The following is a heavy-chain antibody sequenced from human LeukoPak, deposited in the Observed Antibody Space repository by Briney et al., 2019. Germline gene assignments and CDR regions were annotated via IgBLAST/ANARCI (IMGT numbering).Heavy chain of an antibody. CDR3: AKASLYCTNGVCYSWAFDI. CDR2: ISGSGGST. CDR1: GFTFSSYA. D-gene: IGHD2-8*01. V-gene: IGHV3-23*01. J-gene: IGHJ3*02. Sequence: GGSLRLSCGASGFTFSSYAMSWVRQAPGKGLEWVSAISGSGGSTYYADSVKGRFTISRDNSKNTLYLQMNSLRAEDTAVYYCAKASLYCTNGVCYSWAFDIWGQGTMVTVSS.